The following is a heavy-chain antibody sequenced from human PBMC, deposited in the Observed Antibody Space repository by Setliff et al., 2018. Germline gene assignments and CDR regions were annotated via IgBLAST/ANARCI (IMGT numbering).Heavy chain of an antibody. Sequence: PEETLSLTCTVSGGSISSHYWSWIRQPPGKGLEWIGYIYYSGSTNYNPSLKSRVTISVDTSKNQFSLKLSSVTAADTAVYYCAAVVATSLNYVDNWGQGTLVTVSS. CDR2: IYYSGST. CDR1: GGSISSHY. J-gene: IGHJ4*02. V-gene: IGHV4-59*11. D-gene: IGHD5-12*01. CDR3: AAVVATSLNYVDN.